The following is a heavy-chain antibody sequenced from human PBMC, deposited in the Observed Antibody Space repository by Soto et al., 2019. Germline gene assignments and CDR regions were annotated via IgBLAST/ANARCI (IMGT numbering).Heavy chain of an antibody. CDR3: ASGGNSGAWHSDY. J-gene: IGHJ4*02. CDR1: GFTFSNYA. CDR2: ISYDGSNK. D-gene: IGHD6-25*01. V-gene: IGHV3-30-3*01. Sequence: QVQLVESGGGVVQPGTSLRLSCAASGFTFSNYAMHWVRQAPGKGLVWVAVISYDGSNKYYVDSVKGRFTISRDNSKNTQYLQMDSLRPEDTAVYYCASGGNSGAWHSDYWGQGTLVTVSS.